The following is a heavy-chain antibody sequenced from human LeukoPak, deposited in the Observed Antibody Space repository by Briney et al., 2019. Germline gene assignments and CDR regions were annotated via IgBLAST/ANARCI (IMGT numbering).Heavy chain of an antibody. D-gene: IGHD2/OR15-2a*01. V-gene: IGHV1-2*02. CDR1: GFTLTDHY. CDR2: IVPHSTFT. J-gene: IGHJ4*02. Sequence: ASVKVSCTSSGFTLTDHYIHWVRQGPGQGLELMGYIVPHSTFTSSPQEFQGRVTMTRDASMSTAYMELTRLTSDDTAVYYCVREGEGPLSKDFDYWGQGTLVTVSS. CDR3: VREGEGPLSKDFDY.